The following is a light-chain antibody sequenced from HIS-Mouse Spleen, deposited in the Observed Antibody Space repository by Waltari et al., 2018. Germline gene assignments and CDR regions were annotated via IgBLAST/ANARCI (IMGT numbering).Light chain of an antibody. CDR3: QSYDSSLSVV. J-gene: IGLJ2*01. CDR2: GNS. V-gene: IGLV1-40*01. Sequence: QSVLTQPPSVSGAPGQRVTISCPGSSPNIGAGYDVPWYQQLPGTAPKLLIYGNSNRPSGVPDRFSGSKSGTSACLAITGLQAEDEADYYCQSYDSSLSVVFGGGTKLTVL. CDR1: SPNIGAGYD.